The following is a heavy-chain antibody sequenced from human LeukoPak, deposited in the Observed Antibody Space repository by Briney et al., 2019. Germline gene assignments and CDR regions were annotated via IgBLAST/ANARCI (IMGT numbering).Heavy chain of an antibody. CDR2: INPSGGST. D-gene: IGHD5-18*01. CDR3: ARDPRYSYGSRGDAFDI. J-gene: IGHJ3*02. Sequence: ASVKVSCKASGYTFTSYYMHWVRQAPGQGLEWMGIINPSGGSTSYAQKFQGRVTITADESTSTAYMELSSLRSEDTAVYYCARDPRYSYGSRGDAFDIWGQGTMVTVSS. V-gene: IGHV1-46*01. CDR1: GYTFTSYY.